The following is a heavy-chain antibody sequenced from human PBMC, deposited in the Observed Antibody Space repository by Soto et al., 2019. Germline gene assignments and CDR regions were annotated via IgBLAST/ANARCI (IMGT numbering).Heavy chain of an antibody. CDR2: ISAYNGNT. J-gene: IGHJ6*02. V-gene: IGHV1-18*04. CDR1: GYTFTSYG. Sequence: GASVKVSCKASGYTFTSYGISWVRQAPGQGLAWMGWISAYNGNTNYAQKLQGRVTMTTDTSTSTAYMEQKSLRSDDTAVYYCARDFWTGYCTMSCKQYYYGMDVWGQGTTVTVSS. D-gene: IGHD3-3*01. CDR3: ARDFWTGYCTMSCKQYYYGMDV.